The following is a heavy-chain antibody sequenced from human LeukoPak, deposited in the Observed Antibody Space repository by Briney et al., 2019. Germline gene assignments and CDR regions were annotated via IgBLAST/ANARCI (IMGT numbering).Heavy chain of an antibody. D-gene: IGHD2/OR15-2a*01. Sequence: ASVKVSCKASGYTFTSYYTHWVRQAPGQGLEWMGIIKPSGGSTHYAQKFQGRVTVTSDMSMSTVYVELSSLRSEDTAVYYCAREVPENFNFDYWGQGTLVTVSS. CDR1: GYTFTSYY. V-gene: IGHV1-46*01. CDR3: AREVPENFNFDY. J-gene: IGHJ4*02. CDR2: IKPSGGST.